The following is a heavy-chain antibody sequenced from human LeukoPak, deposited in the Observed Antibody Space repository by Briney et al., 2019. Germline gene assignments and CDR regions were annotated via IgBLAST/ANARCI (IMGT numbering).Heavy chain of an antibody. Sequence: GASVKVSCKASGYTFTGYYMHWVRQAPGQGLEWMGWIHPNSGGTNHAQKFRGRVTMTRDTSISTAYMELSRLRSDDTAVYYCAREGDGDFLDYWGQGTLVTVSS. CDR1: GYTFTGYY. CDR3: AREGDGDFLDY. CDR2: IHPNSGGT. D-gene: IGHD3-16*01. J-gene: IGHJ4*02. V-gene: IGHV1-2*02.